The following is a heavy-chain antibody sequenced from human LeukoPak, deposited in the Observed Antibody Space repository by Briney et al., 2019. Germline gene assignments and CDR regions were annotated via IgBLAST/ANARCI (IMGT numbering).Heavy chain of an antibody. D-gene: IGHD2-2*01. Sequence: PSETLSLTCTVSGGSISSGDYYWSWIRQPPGKGLEWIVYIYYSGSTYYNPSRKSRFTISVDTSKTQFSLKLSSVTAADTAVYYCARVVPAAMEIDYWGQGTLVTVSS. CDR2: IYYSGST. J-gene: IGHJ4*02. CDR1: GGSISSGDYY. V-gene: IGHV4-30-4*01. CDR3: ARVVPAAMEIDY.